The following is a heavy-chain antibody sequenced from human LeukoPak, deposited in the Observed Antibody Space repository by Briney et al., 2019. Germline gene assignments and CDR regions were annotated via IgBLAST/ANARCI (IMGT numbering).Heavy chain of an antibody. CDR2: INTDGTVT. CDR3: ATKQWLAPPPDS. D-gene: IGHD6-19*01. V-gene: IGHV3-74*01. J-gene: IGHJ4*02. CDR1: GFIVSKYW. Sequence: GGSLRLSCAASGFIVSKYWMLWVRQAPGKGLESVSRINTDGTVTTYADSVKGRFTVSRDNAGNTMFLQMNSVRDEDTAVYYCATKQWLAPPPDSWGQGTPVTVSS.